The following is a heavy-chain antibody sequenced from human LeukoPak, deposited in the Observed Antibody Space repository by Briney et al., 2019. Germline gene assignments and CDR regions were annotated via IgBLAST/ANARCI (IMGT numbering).Heavy chain of an antibody. CDR3: ARDRVGDPLDY. CDR2: ISSSGSTI. V-gene: IGHV3-11*01. J-gene: IGHJ4*02. Sequence: PGGSLRLSCAASGFTFSDYYMNWIRQAPGKGLEWVSYISSSGSTIDYADSVKGRFTISRDNVKNSLYLQMNSLRAEDTAVYYCARDRVGDPLDYWGQGTLVTVSS. CDR1: GFTFSDYY.